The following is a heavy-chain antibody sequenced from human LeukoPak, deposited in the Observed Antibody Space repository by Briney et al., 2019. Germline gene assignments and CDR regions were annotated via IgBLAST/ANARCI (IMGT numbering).Heavy chain of an antibody. CDR1: GFTFSSYA. J-gene: IGHJ4*02. CDR3: AKRGYDYVWGSYRSPFDY. V-gene: IGHV3-23*01. D-gene: IGHD3-16*02. CDR2: ISGSGGST. Sequence: PGGSLRLSCAASGFTFSSYAMSWVRQAPGKGLEWVSGISGSGGSTYYADSVKGRFTISRDNSKNTLYLQMNSLRAEDTAVYYCAKRGYDYVWGSYRSPFDYWGQGTLVTVSS.